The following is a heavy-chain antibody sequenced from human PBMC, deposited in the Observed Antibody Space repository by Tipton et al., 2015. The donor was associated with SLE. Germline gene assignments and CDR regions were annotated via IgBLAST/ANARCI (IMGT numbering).Heavy chain of an antibody. CDR2: ISFDGTVK. D-gene: IGHD6-13*01. Sequence: SLRLSCVASGFIFDDYAMHWVRQAPGKGLEWVAVISFDGTVKYYADSLKGRFTISRDNSKNTLYLQMNSLRAEDTAVYFCAAAGRSGGMDVWGHGTTVTVSS. J-gene: IGHJ6*02. V-gene: IGHV3-30*04. CDR1: GFIFDDYA. CDR3: AAAGRSGGMDV.